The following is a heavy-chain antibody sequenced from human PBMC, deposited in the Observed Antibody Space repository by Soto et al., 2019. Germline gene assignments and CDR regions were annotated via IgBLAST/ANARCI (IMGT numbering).Heavy chain of an antibody. V-gene: IGHV3-7*03. CDR2: IKEDGSGK. CDR3: VRVGRLGGY. J-gene: IGHJ4*02. D-gene: IGHD3-16*01. Sequence: EVQLVESGGGLVQPGGSLRLSCTASGFTFSSYWMSWVRQAPGKGLGWVANIKEDGSGKYYVDSVKGRFSISRDNVRNSLYLQMNSLRVEDTAVYYCVRVGRLGGYWGQGALVTVSS. CDR1: GFTFSSYW.